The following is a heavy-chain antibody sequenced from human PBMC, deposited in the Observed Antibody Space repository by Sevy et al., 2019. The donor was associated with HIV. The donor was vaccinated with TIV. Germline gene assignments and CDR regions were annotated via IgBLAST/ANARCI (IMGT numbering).Heavy chain of an antibody. CDR1: GFTFSSFA. Sequence: GGSLRLSCAASGFTFSSFAMSWVRQAPGKGLEWVSAIIGSGGSTNYADSVKGRFTISRDNSKNTLYLQMNSLRAEDTAVYYCATGYCSSTSCLRLYPHAFDIWGQGTMVTVSS. CDR2: IIGSGGST. J-gene: IGHJ3*02. D-gene: IGHD2-2*01. CDR3: ATGYCSSTSCLRLYPHAFDI. V-gene: IGHV3-23*01.